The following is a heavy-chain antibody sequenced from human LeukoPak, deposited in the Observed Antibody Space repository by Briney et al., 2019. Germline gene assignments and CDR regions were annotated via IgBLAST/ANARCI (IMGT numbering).Heavy chain of an antibody. J-gene: IGHJ4*02. D-gene: IGHD1-26*01. CDR2: IYYSGST. Sequence: KPSETLSLTCTVSGGSISSYYWSWLRQPPGKGLEWIGYIYYSGSTNYNPSLKSRVTISVDTSKNQFSLKLSSVTAADTAVYYCARSEWELLFRFDYWGQGTLVTVSS. V-gene: IGHV4-59*08. CDR1: GGSISSYY. CDR3: ARSEWELLFRFDY.